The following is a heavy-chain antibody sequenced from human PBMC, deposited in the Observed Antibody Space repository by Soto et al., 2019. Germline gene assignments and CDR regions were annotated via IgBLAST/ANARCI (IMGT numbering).Heavy chain of an antibody. CDR1: GFTFSTFW. V-gene: IGHV3-74*03. Sequence: EVQLVESGGGLVQPGGSLRLSCVASGFTFSTFWMHWVRQVPGKGLVWVSRINGDGSSTTYADSVKGRFTISRDNAKNTLYLQMNSLRGEDTATYYCERDSVTYGYSKADNWGQGTLVSVSS. D-gene: IGHD5-18*01. CDR3: ERDSVTYGYSKADN. J-gene: IGHJ4*02. CDR2: INGDGSST.